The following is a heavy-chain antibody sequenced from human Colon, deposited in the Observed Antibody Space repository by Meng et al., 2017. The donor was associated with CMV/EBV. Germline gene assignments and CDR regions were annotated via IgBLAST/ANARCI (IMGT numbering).Heavy chain of an antibody. CDR3: ARDKVVPAAIPSYYYYGMDV. V-gene: IGHV3-30*04. D-gene: IGHD2-2*02. Sequence: GGSLRLSCVASGFTFSTYAMHWVRQAPGKGLEWVAVISYDGRNKYFAESVRGRFTVSRDNSKNTLYLQMNSLRVDDTAVFYCARDKVVPAAIPSYYYYGMDVWGQGTTVTVSS. CDR1: GFTFSTYA. CDR2: ISYDGRNK. J-gene: IGHJ6*02.